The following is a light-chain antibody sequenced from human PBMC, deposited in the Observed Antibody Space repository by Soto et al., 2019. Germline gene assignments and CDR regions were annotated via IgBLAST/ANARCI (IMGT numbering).Light chain of an antibody. V-gene: IGKV3-20*01. CDR2: GAS. J-gene: IGKJ1*01. CDR1: QSFSNNY. CDR3: QQYRDSRT. Sequence: EIVLTQSPGTLSLSPGERATLSCRASQSFSNNYLAWYQQKPGQAPRLLIYGASSRATGIPDRFSGSGSGTDFTLTNSRLEPEDFAVYYCQQYRDSRTFGQGTKVDIK.